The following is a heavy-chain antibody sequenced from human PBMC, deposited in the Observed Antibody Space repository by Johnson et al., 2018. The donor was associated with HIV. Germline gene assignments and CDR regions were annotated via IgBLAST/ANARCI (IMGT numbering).Heavy chain of an antibody. Sequence: QVQLVESGGGVVQPGRSLRLSCAASGFTFSNFAIHWVRQAPGKGLEWVAVTWYDGSNQYYADSVKGRFSISRDNAKNTLFVQMSSLRAEDTAVYYCASGKSWHRDAFDIWGQGTMVTVSS. J-gene: IGHJ3*02. V-gene: IGHV3-33*08. CDR3: ASGKSWHRDAFDI. CDR1: GFTFSNFA. CDR2: TWYDGSNQ. D-gene: IGHD6-13*01.